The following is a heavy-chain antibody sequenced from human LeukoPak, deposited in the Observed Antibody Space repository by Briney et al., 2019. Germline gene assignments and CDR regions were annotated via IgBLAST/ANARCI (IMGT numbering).Heavy chain of an antibody. CDR3: AAGPGYSYGLWVFAY. D-gene: IGHD5-18*01. V-gene: IGHV1-58*02. Sequence: AAAVKVSCKPSLCTVTSSAMQWVRQALRQRREGIGWIVVVSGNTNYAQKFQERVTITRNMYTRTAYMELSSLRSEDTAVYSCAAGPGYSYGLWVFAYWGQGTLVTVSS. CDR1: LCTVTSSA. J-gene: IGHJ4*02. CDR2: IVVVSGNT.